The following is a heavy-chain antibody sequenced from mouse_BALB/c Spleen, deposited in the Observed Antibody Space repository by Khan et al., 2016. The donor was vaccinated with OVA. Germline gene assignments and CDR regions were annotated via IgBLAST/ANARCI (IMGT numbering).Heavy chain of an antibody. J-gene: IGHJ3*01. Sequence: EVKLEESGGGLVKPGGSLKLSCAASGFTFSDYYMYWVRQTPEKRLEWVATISDGGSYTYYPDSVKGRFTISRDNAKNNLYLQMSSLMSEDTAMYYCARAGYGGCAYWGQGTLVTVSA. D-gene: IGHD1-1*02. CDR3: ARAGYGGCAY. CDR2: ISDGGSYT. V-gene: IGHV5-4*02. CDR1: GFTFSDYY.